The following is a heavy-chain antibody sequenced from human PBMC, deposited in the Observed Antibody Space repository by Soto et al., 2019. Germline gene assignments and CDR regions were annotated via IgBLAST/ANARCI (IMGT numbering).Heavy chain of an antibody. J-gene: IGHJ6*02. Sequence: QVQLVQSGAEVKKPGSSVKVSCTASGGTFSTYAISWVRQAPGQGLEWMGGIIPMFATAHYAQNFQARVTITADESTSIAYIELSSLRSEDTAVYYCARVLRQQLVTGYYYGMDVWGQGTTVTVSS. CDR1: GGTFSTYA. CDR2: IIPMFATA. D-gene: IGHD6-13*01. V-gene: IGHV1-69*12. CDR3: ARVLRQQLVTGYYYGMDV.